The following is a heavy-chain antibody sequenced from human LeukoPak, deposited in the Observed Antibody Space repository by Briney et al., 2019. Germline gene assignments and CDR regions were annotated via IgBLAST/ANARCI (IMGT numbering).Heavy chain of an antibody. V-gene: IGHV3-23*01. Sequence: GRSLRLSCAASGFTFSSYAMHWVRQAPGKGLEWVSAISGSGGSTYYADSVKGRFTISRDNSKNTLYLQMNSLRAEDTAVYYCAKVGDSSGYYYVDYWGQGTLVTVSS. CDR1: GFTFSSYA. CDR3: AKVGDSSGYYYVDY. CDR2: ISGSGGST. J-gene: IGHJ4*02. D-gene: IGHD3-22*01.